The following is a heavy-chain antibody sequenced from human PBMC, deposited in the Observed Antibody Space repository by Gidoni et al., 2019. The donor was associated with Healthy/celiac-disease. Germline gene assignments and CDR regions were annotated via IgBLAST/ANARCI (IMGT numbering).Heavy chain of an antibody. D-gene: IGHD6-19*01. CDR2: ISGSGDRT. Sequence: EVQLLESGGGLVQPVGSLRLSCAASGFTFSSYAMSWVRQAPGKGLEWVSSISGSGDRTYYTDSVKGRFPISRDNSKNTLYLQMNSLRAEDTAVYYCAKVGYTSGWRGYFDCWGQGTLVTVSS. V-gene: IGHV3-23*01. CDR3: AKVGYTSGWRGYFDC. CDR1: GFTFSSYA. J-gene: IGHJ4*02.